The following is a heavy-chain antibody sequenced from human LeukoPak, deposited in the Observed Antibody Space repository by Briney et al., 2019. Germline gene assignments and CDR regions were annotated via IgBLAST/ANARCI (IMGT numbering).Heavy chain of an antibody. CDR2: IYHSGST. V-gene: IGHV4-38-2*02. D-gene: IGHD6-13*01. Sequence: PSETLSLTCTVSGYSISSGYYWGWIRQPPGKGLEWIGSIYHSGSTYYNPSLKSRVTMSGDTSKNQFSLNLSSVTAADTAVYYCAILTTSSWFEGYFDYWGQETLVTVSS. CDR3: AILTTSSWFEGYFDY. CDR1: GYSISSGYY. J-gene: IGHJ4*02.